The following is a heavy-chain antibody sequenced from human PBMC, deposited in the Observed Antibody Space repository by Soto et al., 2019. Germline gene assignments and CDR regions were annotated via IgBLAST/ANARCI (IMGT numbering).Heavy chain of an antibody. D-gene: IGHD5-12*01. Sequence: QVQLVQSGAEVQKPGSSVKVSCKASGGTFSSYTISWVRQAPGQGLEWMGRIIPILGIANYAQKFQGRVTITADKSPSTASMELSSLRSEDTAVYYCARSSVDIVPTTGPNDAFDIWGKGTMVTVSS. V-gene: IGHV1-69*02. J-gene: IGHJ3*02. CDR1: GGTFSSYT. CDR2: IIPILGIA. CDR3: ARSSVDIVPTTGPNDAFDI.